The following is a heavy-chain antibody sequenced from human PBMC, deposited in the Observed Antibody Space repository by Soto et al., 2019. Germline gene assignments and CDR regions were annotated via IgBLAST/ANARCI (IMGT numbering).Heavy chain of an antibody. CDR3: ADCSSTSCYSYYGMDV. Sequence: SVKVSCKASGVTFSSYAISWVRQAPGQGLEWMGGIIPIFGTANYAQKFQGRVTITADESTSTAYMELSSLRSEDTAVYYCADCSSTSCYSYYGMDVWGQGTTVTVSS. D-gene: IGHD2-2*02. CDR2: IIPIFGTA. CDR1: GVTFSSYA. V-gene: IGHV1-69*13. J-gene: IGHJ6*02.